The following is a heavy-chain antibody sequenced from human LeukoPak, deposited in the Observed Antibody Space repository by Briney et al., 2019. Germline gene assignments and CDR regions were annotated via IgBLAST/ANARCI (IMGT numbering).Heavy chain of an antibody. CDR2: ICYSGST. V-gene: IGHV4-39*07. D-gene: IGHD1-1*01. J-gene: IGHJ5*02. CDR1: GGSVSSRSYY. CDR3: ARTTADWFDP. Sequence: PSETLSLTCTVSGGSVSSRSYYWAWIRQPPGKGLEWIGSICYSGSTYYNPSLKSRVTISVDTSKNQFSLKLSSVTAADTAVYYCARTTADWFDPWGQGTLVTVSS.